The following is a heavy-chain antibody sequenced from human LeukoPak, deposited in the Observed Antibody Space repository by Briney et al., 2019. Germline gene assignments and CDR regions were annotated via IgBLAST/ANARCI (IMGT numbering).Heavy chain of an antibody. CDR1: GGTFSSYA. Sequence: AVKVSCKASGGTFSSYAISWVRQAPGRGLEWMGRIIPIFGTANYAQKFQGRVTITTDESTSTAYMELSSLRSEDPDVYHCARARRGYNYGYVWDNFDYWGQGTLVTVSS. D-gene: IGHD5-18*01. CDR3: ARARRGYNYGYVWDNFDY. J-gene: IGHJ4*02. CDR2: IIPIFGTA. V-gene: IGHV1-69*05.